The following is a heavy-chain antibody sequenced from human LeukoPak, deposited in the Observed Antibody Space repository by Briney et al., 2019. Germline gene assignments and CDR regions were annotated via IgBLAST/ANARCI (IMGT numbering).Heavy chain of an antibody. V-gene: IGHV3-11*06. CDR1: GFTFSDYY. CDR3: ARLVVVPAAIAYYYGMDV. J-gene: IGHJ6*02. D-gene: IGHD2-2*02. Sequence: GGSLRLSCAASGFTFSDYYMGWIRQAPGKGLEWVSSISSSSSYIYYADSVKGRFTISRDNAKNSLYLQMNSLRAEDTAVYYCARLVVVPAAIAYYYGMDVWGQGTTVTVSS. CDR2: ISSSSSYI.